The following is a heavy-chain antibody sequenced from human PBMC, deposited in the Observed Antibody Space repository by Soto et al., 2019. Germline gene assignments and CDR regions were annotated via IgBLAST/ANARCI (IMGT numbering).Heavy chain of an antibody. CDR3: AKGLRLDSSGYRTPMNDAFDI. V-gene: IGHV3-23*01. CDR2: ISGSGGST. J-gene: IGHJ3*02. CDR1: GFTFSSYA. D-gene: IGHD3-22*01. Sequence: QAGGSLRLSCAASGFTFSSYAMSWVRQAPGKGLEWVSAISGSGGSTYYADSVKGRFTISRDNSKNTLYLQMNSLRAEDTAVYYCAKGLRLDSSGYRTPMNDAFDIWGQGTMVTVSS.